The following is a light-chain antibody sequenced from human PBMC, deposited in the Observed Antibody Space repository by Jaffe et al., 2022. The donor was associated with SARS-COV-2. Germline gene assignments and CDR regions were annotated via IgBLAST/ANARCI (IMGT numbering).Light chain of an antibody. CDR1: SSDVGGYNY. CDR2: DVN. J-gene: IGLJ2*01. Sequence: QSALTQPASVSGSPGQSITISCTGTSSDVGGYNYVSWYKQHPGKAPKLIIFDVNNRPSGVSNRFSGSKSGNTASLTISGLQAEDEADYYCSSYRSHSPLEVFGGGTKLTVL. CDR3: SSYRSHSPLEV. V-gene: IGLV2-14*03.